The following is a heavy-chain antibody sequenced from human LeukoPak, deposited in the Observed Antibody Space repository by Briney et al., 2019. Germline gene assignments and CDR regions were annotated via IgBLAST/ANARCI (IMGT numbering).Heavy chain of an antibody. CDR2: IYYSGST. Sequence: PSETLSLTCTVSGVSISSGGYYWSWIRQHPGKGLEWIGYIYYSGSTYYNPSLKSRVTISVDTSKNQFSLKLSSVTAADTAVYYCAREAYGGGGYSEWFMDYWGQGTLVTVSS. D-gene: IGHD2-21*01. CDR1: GVSISSGGYY. J-gene: IGHJ4*02. CDR3: AREAYGGGGYSEWFMDY. V-gene: IGHV4-31*03.